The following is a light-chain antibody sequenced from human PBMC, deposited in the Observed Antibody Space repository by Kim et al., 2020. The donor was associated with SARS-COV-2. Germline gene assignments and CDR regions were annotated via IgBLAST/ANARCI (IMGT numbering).Light chain of an antibody. J-gene: IGKJ2*01. CDR1: QPVSNY. CDR2: AAS. Sequence: SLSASVGDRVTITCRASQPVSNYLAWYQQKPGKVPELLIYAASTLQSGVPSRFSGSGSGTDFTLTINTLQPEDVATYYCQRYNSAPYTFGQGTKLEI. V-gene: IGKV1-27*01. CDR3: QRYNSAPYT.